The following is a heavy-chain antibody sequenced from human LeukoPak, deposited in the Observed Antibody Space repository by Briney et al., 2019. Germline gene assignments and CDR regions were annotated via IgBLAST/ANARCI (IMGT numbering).Heavy chain of an antibody. V-gene: IGHV3-21*01. CDR3: ARGSYSSSWYSRSYYGMDV. CDR1: GFTFSSYS. J-gene: IGHJ6*02. CDR2: ISSSSSYI. D-gene: IGHD6-13*01. Sequence: GGSLRLSCAASGFTFSSYSMNWVRQAPGKGLEWVSSISSSSSYIYYADSVKGRFTISRDNAKNSLYLQMNSLRAEDTAVYYCARGSYSSSWYSRSYYGMDVWGQGTTVIVSS.